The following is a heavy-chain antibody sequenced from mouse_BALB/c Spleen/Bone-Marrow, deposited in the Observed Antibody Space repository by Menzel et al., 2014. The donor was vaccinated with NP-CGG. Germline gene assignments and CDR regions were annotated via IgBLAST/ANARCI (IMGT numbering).Heavy chain of an antibody. J-gene: IGHJ2*01. Sequence: EVHLVESGPGLVKPSQSLSLTCTVTGYSITSDYAWNWIRQFPGNKLEWMGFIRYSGGTSYNPSLKSRISITRDTSKNQFFLQLNSVTTEDTATYYCAREVVRSYFDYWGQGTTLTVSS. CDR3: AREVVRSYFDY. CDR2: IRYSGGT. V-gene: IGHV3-2*02. CDR1: GYSITSDYA. D-gene: IGHD1-1*01.